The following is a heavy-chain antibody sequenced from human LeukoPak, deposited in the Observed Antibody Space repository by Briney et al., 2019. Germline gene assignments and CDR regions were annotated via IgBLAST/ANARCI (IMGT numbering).Heavy chain of an antibody. CDR1: GFSFSSYS. D-gene: IGHD3-22*01. J-gene: IGHJ4*02. Sequence: GKSLSLSCAAYGFSFSSYSMRWVRQAPGKGLEWVAVISYDGSNKYYADSVKGRFTISRDNSKNTLYLQMNSLRAEDTAVYYCARDYYDSSGLFGGYFDYWGQGTLVTVSS. CDR3: ARDYYDSSGLFGGYFDY. V-gene: IGHV3-30-3*01. CDR2: ISYDGSNK.